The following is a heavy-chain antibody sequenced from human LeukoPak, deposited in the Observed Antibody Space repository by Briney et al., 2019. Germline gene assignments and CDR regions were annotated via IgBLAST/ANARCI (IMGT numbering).Heavy chain of an antibody. V-gene: IGHV3-74*01. Sequence: GGSLRLSCAASGFTFSSYWMHWVRQAPGKGLVWVSRINSDGSSTSYADSVKGRFTISRDNAKNTLYLQMNSLRAEDTAVCYCARGDYDILTGRPPAYYYYGMDVWGQGTTVTVSS. CDR2: INSDGSST. CDR3: ARGDYDILTGRPPAYYYYGMDV. CDR1: GFTFSSYW. D-gene: IGHD3-9*01. J-gene: IGHJ6*02.